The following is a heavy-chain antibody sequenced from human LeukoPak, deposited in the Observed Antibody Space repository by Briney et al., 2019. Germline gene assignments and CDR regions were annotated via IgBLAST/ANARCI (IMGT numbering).Heavy chain of an antibody. CDR2: ISSSSRDI. Sequence: PGGSLRLSCAASGFTVSSNYMSWVRQAPGKGLEWVSSISSSSRDINYADSVKGRFTISRDNAWNSLYLQMNSLRAEDTALYYCAKDIGEMATLWFDYWGQGTLVTVSS. CDR1: GFTVSSNY. CDR3: AKDIGEMATLWFDY. J-gene: IGHJ4*02. V-gene: IGHV3-21*04. D-gene: IGHD5-24*01.